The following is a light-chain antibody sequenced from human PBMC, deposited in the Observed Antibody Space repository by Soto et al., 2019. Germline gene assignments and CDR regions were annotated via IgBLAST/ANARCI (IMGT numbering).Light chain of an antibody. CDR3: SSYTSSSTVI. CDR2: DVS. V-gene: IGLV2-14*01. CDR1: SSDVGGYDF. Sequence: QSVLTQPASVSGSPGQSITISCTGTSSDVGGYDFVSWYQQSPGKAPKLIIYDVSIRPSGVSHRFSGSKSGNTASLTISGLQTEDEADYYCSSYTSSSTVIFGGGTKLTVL. J-gene: IGLJ2*01.